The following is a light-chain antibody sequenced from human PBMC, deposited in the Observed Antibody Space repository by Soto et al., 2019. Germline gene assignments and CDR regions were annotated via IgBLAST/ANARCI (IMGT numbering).Light chain of an antibody. CDR1: TRDIAGYNY. V-gene: IGLV2-14*01. CDR2: QVT. J-gene: IGLJ1*01. CDR3: TSLTTTRFYV. Sequence: QSVLTQPASVSGSLGQSITISCTGTTRDIAGYNYISWYQQLPGKAPKLMIYQVTIRPSGISNRFSGSKSGNTASLTISGLQAEDEADYYCTSLTTTRFYVFGPGTKVNVL.